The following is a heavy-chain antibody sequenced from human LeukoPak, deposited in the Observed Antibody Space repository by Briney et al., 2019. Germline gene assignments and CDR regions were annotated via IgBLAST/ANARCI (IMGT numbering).Heavy chain of an antibody. CDR1: GGSISSDTCY. D-gene: IGHD4-17*01. J-gene: IGHJ6*03. CDR3: ARVYGDYYYYMDV. CDR2: MYNSGST. Sequence: PSQTLSLTCTVSGGSISSDTCYWSWIRQPAGKGLEWIGRMYNSGSTNYNPSLKSRVSISVDTSKNQFSLKLSSVTAADTAVYYCARVYGDYYYYMDVWGKGTTVTISS. V-gene: IGHV4-61*02.